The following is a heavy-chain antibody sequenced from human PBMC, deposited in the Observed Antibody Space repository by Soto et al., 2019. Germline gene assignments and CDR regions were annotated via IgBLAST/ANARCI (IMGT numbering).Heavy chain of an antibody. V-gene: IGHV1-69*01. CDR2: IIPIFGTA. CDR1: GGTFSSYA. J-gene: IGHJ6*02. CDR3: ARERMTDGNYYYYGMDV. Sequence: QVQLVQSGAEVQKPGSSVKVSCKASGGTFSSYAISWVRQAPGQGLEWMGGIIPIFGTANYAQKFQGRVTITADESTSTAYMELSSLRSEDTAVYYCARERMTDGNYYYYGMDVWGQGTTVTVSS. D-gene: IGHD2-15*01.